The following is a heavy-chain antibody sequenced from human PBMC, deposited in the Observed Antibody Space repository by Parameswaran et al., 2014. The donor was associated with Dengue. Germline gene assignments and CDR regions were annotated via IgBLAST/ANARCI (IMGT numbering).Heavy chain of an antibody. J-gene: IGHJ6*02. CDR2: IYPGGTT. V-gene: IGHV3-66*02. D-gene: IGHD3-10*01. CDR3: AREGGGMAQRSGWDV. Sequence: LSLTCAASGFTVSNNYMSWVRQAPGKELEWVSVIYPGGTTYYADSVRGRFTISRDNSENTLYLQLNSLRAEDMAVYYCAREGGGMAQRSGWDVWGQGATVTVSS. CDR1: GFTVSNNY.